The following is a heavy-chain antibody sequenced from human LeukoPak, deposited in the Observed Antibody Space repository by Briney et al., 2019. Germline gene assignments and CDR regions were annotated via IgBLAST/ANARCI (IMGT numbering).Heavy chain of an antibody. CDR3: ARGWGYFDS. CDR1: GGSITSYY. Sequence: PSETLSLTCTVSGGSITSYYWSWIRQPPGKGLEWIGDIYYSGSTNYNPSLKSRVTISVDTSKTQFSLKLSSVTAADAAVYSCARGWGYFDSWGQGTLVTGSA. V-gene: IGHV4-59*01. D-gene: IGHD7-27*01. J-gene: IGHJ4*02. CDR2: IYYSGST.